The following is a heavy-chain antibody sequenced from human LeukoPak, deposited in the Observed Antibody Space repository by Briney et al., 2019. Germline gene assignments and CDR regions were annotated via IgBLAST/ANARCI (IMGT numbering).Heavy chain of an antibody. D-gene: IGHD3-3*01. J-gene: IGHJ6*03. V-gene: IGHV4-31*03. CDR2: MYYDGST. CDR1: GGSISIGAYC. CDR3: ARGPYYDFWSGYPYMDV. Sequence: SQTLSLTCTVSGGSISIGAYCWSWIRQRPGKGLEWIVYMYYDGSTYSNPSLKSRLTISVDTSKNQFSLKLSSVTAADTAVYYCARGPYYDFWSGYPYMDVWGKGTTVTVSS.